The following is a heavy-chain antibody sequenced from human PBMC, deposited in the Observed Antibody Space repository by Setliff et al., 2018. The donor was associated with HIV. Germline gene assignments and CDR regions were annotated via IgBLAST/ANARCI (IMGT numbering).Heavy chain of an antibody. J-gene: IGHJ4*02. CDR1: GGSISRSNYV. D-gene: IGHD3-3*01. CDR2: IYYSGTT. CDR3: ARLPYYDVFSGYYAPYFDY. V-gene: IGHV4-39*01. Sequence: SETLSLTCTLAGGSISRSNYVWGWIRQSPGKGLEWIGSIYYSGTTYYNPSLKSRVTVSIDTSKNQFSLKLTSVTAADTAVYYCARLPYYDVFSGYYAPYFDYWGQGTLVTVSS.